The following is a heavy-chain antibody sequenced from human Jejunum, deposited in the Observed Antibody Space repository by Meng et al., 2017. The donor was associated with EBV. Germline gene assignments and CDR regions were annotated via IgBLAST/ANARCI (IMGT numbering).Heavy chain of an antibody. V-gene: IGHV1-3*04. D-gene: IGHD2-15*01. CDR1: GYTFNSYA. Sequence: QVQLVQSGAEVKEPGASVTVSWKASGYTFNSYAIHWVRQAPGQRLEWMGWIHTDNGGTKYSQEFQDRVTITRDTSESTAYMEISSLRSEDTAVYYCVKKGTRLTTHGYHFDYWGQGTLVTVSS. CDR3: VKKGTRLTTHGYHFDY. J-gene: IGHJ4*02. CDR2: IHTDNGGT.